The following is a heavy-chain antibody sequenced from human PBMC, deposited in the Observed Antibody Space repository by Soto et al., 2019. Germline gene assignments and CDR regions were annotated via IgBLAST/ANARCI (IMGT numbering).Heavy chain of an antibody. D-gene: IGHD3-10*01. J-gene: IGHJ4*02. Sequence: SETLSLTCTVSGDSITSNSYFWDWIRQPPGKGLEWIGTIYYSGATHYNASLKSRVTISVDTSKNQFFLKLSFVTAADTAVYFWARHYSWGNYYIPINYWRQGALVTVSS. V-gene: IGHV4-39*01. CDR1: GDSITSNSYF. CDR2: IYYSGAT. CDR3: ARHYSWGNYYIPINY.